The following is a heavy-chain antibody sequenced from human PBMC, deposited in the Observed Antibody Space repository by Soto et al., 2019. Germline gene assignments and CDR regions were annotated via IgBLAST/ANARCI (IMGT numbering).Heavy chain of an antibody. CDR3: ARRGSVITNYYYYYMDV. CDR2: IYYSGST. J-gene: IGHJ6*03. V-gene: IGHV4-59*01. Sequence: PSETLSLTCTVSGGSISSYYWSWIRQPPGKGLEWIGYIYYSGSTNYNPSLKSRVTISVDTSKNQFSLKLSSVTAADTAVYYCARRGSVITNYYYYYMDVWGKGTTVTVSS. D-gene: IGHD3-22*01. CDR1: GGSISSYY.